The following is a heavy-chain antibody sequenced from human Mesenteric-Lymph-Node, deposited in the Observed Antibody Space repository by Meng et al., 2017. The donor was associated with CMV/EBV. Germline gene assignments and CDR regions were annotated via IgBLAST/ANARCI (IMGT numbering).Heavy chain of an antibody. CDR2: IYNSGTT. D-gene: IGHD3-10*01. Sequence: SETLSLTCTVSAYSINSGYYWGWIRQPPGKGLEWIGSIYNSGTTYYNPPLKSRVTISVDTSKNQFSLKLSSVTAADTAVYYCASLSMVRGVIPSGDVWGQGTTVTVSS. V-gene: IGHV4-38-2*02. CDR3: ASLSMVRGVIPSGDV. CDR1: AYSINSGYY. J-gene: IGHJ6*02.